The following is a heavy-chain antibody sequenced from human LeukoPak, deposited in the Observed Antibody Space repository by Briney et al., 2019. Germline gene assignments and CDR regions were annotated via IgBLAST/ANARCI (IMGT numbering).Heavy chain of an antibody. CDR3: ARDGYGGYDY. CDR1: GFTFSSYW. CDR2: INSDGSST. J-gene: IGHJ4*02. V-gene: IGHV3-74*01. D-gene: IGHD5-12*01. Sequence: PGGSLRLSCAASGFTFSSYWMHWVRQAPGKGLEWVSRINSDGSSTNYADSVKGRFTISRDNAKNTLYLQMNSLRAEDTAVYYCARDGYGGYDYWGQGTLVTVSS.